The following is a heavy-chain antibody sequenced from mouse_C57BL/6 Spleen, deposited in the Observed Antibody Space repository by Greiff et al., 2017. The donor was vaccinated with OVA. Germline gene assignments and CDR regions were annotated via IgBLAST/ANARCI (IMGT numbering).Heavy chain of an antibody. CDR1: GYTFTSYW. D-gene: IGHD2-3*01. V-gene: IGHV1-53*01. J-gene: IGHJ2*01. Sequence: VQLQQSGTELVKPGASVKLSCKASGYTFTSYWMNWVKQRPGQGLEWIGNINPGNGGTYYNEKFKGKATLTADKSSSTAYMQLSSLTSEDSAIYDCARSGVCDGQYYCDGWGKGHTLTVAS. CDR3: ARSGVCDGQYYCDG. CDR2: INPGNGGT.